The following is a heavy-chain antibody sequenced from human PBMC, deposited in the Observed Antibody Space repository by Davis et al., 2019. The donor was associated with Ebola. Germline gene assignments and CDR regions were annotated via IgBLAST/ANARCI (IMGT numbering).Heavy chain of an antibody. J-gene: IGHJ4*02. V-gene: IGHV3-33*01. D-gene: IGHD1-7*01. Sequence: GESLKISCAASGFTFNSYGMHWVRQAPGKGLEWVAVIWYDGSNKYYADSVKGRFTISRDNSKNTLYLQMNSLRAEDTAVYYCARGRAGTRTELFDYWGQGTLVTVSS. CDR2: IWYDGSNK. CDR3: ARGRAGTRTELFDY. CDR1: GFTFNSYG.